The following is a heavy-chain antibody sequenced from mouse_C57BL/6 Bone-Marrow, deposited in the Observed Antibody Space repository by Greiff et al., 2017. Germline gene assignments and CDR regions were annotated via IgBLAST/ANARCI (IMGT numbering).Heavy chain of an antibody. J-gene: IGHJ1*03. CDR3: AREDDGYHWYCDV. V-gene: IGHV1-69*01. Sequence: QVQLQQPGAELVMPGASVKLSCKASGYTFTSYWMHWVKQRPGQGLEWIGEIDPSDSYTNYNQKFKGKSTLTVDKSSRTAYMQLSSLTSEDSAVYYCAREDDGYHWYCDVWGTGTTVTVSS. CDR2: IDPSDSYT. D-gene: IGHD2-3*01. CDR1: GYTFTSYW.